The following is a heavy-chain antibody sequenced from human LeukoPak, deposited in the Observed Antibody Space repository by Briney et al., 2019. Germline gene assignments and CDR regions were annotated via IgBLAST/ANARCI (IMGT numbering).Heavy chain of an antibody. CDR2: INHSGST. V-gene: IGHV4-34*01. CDR3: ARGFPSSSRWFDP. Sequence: SETLSLTCTVSGGSIGTSYWSWIRLRPGKGLEWIGDINHSGSTHYNPSLKSRVTISVDTSNNQFSLKLHSVTAADTAVYYCARGFPSSSRWFDPWGQGTLVTVSS. D-gene: IGHD6-6*01. J-gene: IGHJ5*02. CDR1: GGSIGTSY.